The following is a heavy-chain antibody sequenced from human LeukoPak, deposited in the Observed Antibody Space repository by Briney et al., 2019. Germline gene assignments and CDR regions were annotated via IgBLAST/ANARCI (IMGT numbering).Heavy chain of an antibody. J-gene: IGHJ4*02. V-gene: IGHV5-51*01. CDR1: GYSFTSYW. Sequence: GESLKISCKGSGYSFTSYWIGWVRQMPGKGLEWMGIIYPRDSDTRYSPSFQGQVTISADKSISTAYLQWSSLKASDTAMYYCGRLGYSSSWYIGDLDSWGQGTLVTVSS. CDR3: GRLGYSSSWYIGDLDS. CDR2: IYPRDSDT. D-gene: IGHD6-13*01.